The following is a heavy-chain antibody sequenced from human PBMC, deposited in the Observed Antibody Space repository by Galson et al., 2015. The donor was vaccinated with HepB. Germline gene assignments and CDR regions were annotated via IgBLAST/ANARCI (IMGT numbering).Heavy chain of an antibody. D-gene: IGHD2-8*01. CDR1: GFTFSNFW. CDR2: INKDGSAI. J-gene: IGHJ4*02. CDR3: ARNGRDTEYATFDY. Sequence: LRLSCAASGFTFSNFWMTWVRQAPGKGLEWVANINKDGSAIFYEDSVKGRFTISRDDASNSVYLQMNSLRAEDTAVYYCARNGRDTEYATFDYWGQGSLVTVSS. V-gene: IGHV3-7*03.